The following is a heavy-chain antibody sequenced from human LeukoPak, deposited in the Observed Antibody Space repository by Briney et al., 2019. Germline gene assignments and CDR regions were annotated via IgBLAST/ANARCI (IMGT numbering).Heavy chain of an antibody. V-gene: IGHV1-2*02. Sequence: ASVKVSCKGFGYAFNGYYMHWVRQAPGQGLEWMGRISPDSGDTHYVQKFQGRVAMTADTSTTTVYMEFSDLRSDDTAVYYCARDANIGTRGNFFDPWGQGTLVTVSS. CDR1: GYAFNGYY. CDR2: ISPDSGDT. J-gene: IGHJ5*02. CDR3: ARDANIGTRGNFFDP. D-gene: IGHD1-26*01.